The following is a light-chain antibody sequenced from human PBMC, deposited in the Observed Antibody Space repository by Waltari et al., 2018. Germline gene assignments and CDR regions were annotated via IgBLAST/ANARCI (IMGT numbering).Light chain of an antibody. Sequence: DIQMTQSPYSLSASVGDRVTITSRASQSISSYLNWYQQKPGKAPKLLIYAASSLQSGVPSRFSGSGSGTDFTLTISSLQPEDFATYYCQQSYSTPPYFGGGTKVEIK. CDR2: AAS. V-gene: IGKV1-39*01. J-gene: IGKJ4*01. CDR3: QQSYSTPPY. CDR1: QSISSY.